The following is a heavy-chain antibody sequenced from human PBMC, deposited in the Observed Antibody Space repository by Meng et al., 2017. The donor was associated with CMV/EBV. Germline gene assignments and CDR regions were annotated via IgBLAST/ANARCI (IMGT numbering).Heavy chain of an antibody. CDR2: MNPNSGNT. D-gene: IGHD2-2*02. V-gene: IGHV1-8*03. CDR3: ARGYCSSTSCYTRYYYGMDV. CDR1: GYIFTSYD. Sequence: ASVQVSCKASGYIFTSYDINWVRQATGQGLEWMVWMNPNSGNTGYAQKFQGRVTITSNTSISTAYMELSSLRSEDTAVYYCARGYCSSTSCYTRYYYGMDVWGQGTTVTVSS. J-gene: IGHJ6*02.